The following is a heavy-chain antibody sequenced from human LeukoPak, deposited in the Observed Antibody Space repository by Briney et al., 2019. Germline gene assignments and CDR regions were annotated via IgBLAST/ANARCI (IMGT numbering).Heavy chain of an antibody. CDR3: VRDRELTY. D-gene: IGHD3-10*01. CDR2: INLGGST. CDR1: GGSFSGYF. J-gene: IGHJ4*02. V-gene: IGHV4-34*01. Sequence: SETLSLTCAVYGGSFSGYFCSWIRQSPGKGLEWIGEINLGGSTNYNPSLKSRVTISVDTSKNQFSLRLSSVTAADTAVYFCVRDRELTYWGQGTLVTVSS.